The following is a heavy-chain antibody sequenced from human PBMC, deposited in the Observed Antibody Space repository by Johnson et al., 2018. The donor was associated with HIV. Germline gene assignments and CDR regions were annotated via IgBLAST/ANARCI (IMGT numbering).Heavy chain of an antibody. Sequence: QVQLVESGGGLVQPGRSLRLSCAASRFTFSSYAMHWVRQAPGKGLEWVAVISYDGSKKYYADSVKGRFTISRDNSKNTLYLQMNSLRAEDTAVYYCARAPLGYCSSSTCITDAFDVWGQGTMVTVSS. CDR1: RFTFSSYA. CDR2: ISYDGSKK. CDR3: ARAPLGYCSSSTCITDAFDV. J-gene: IGHJ3*01. D-gene: IGHD2-2*01. V-gene: IGHV3-30*14.